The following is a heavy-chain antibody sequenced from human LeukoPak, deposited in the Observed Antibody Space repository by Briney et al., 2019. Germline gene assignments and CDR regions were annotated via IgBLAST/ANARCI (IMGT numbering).Heavy chain of an antibody. CDR1: GFTFSSYA. V-gene: IGHV3-30-3*01. J-gene: IGHJ4*02. Sequence: TGGSLRLSCAASGFTFSSYAMHWVRQAPGKGLEWVAVISYDGSNKYYADSVKGRFTISRDNSKNTLYLQMNSLRAEDTAVYYCARDLFYYDNSGYYYFDYWGQGTLVTVSS. CDR3: ARDLFYYDNSGYYYFDY. CDR2: ISYDGSNK. D-gene: IGHD3-22*01.